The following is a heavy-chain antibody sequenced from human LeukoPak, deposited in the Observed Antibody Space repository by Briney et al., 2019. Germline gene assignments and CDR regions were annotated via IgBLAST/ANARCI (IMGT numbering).Heavy chain of an antibody. CDR3: ARAGNPYYYDSSGYPNWFDP. CDR2: IYYSGST. CDR1: GGSISNYY. V-gene: IGHV4-59*01. D-gene: IGHD3-22*01. Sequence: PSETLSLTCSVSGGSISNYYWSWIRQPPGKGLEWIGYIYYSGSTNYNPSLKSRVTISVDTSKNQFSLKLSSVTAADTAVYYCARAGNPYYYDSSGYPNWFDPWGQGTLVTVSS. J-gene: IGHJ5*02.